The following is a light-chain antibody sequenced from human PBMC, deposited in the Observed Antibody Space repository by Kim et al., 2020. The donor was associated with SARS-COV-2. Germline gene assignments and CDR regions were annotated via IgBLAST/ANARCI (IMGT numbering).Light chain of an antibody. CDR3: NSRDSSGKGV. CDR1: SLRSYY. J-gene: IGLJ2*01. Sequence: VALGQTVGITCQGDSLRSYYASWYQQKAGQAPILVIFGIHNRPSGIPDRFSGSTSGNTASLTITGAQAEDEADYYCNSRDSSGKGVFGGGTQLTVL. V-gene: IGLV3-19*01. CDR2: GIH.